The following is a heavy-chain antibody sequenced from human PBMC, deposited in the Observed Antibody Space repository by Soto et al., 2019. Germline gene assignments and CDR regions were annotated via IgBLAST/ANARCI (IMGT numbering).Heavy chain of an antibody. V-gene: IGHV3-43D*03. CDR3: AKSYYYDSSGYIDY. Sequence: GGSLRLSCAASGFTFDDYAMHWVRQAPGKGLEWVSLISWDGGSTYYADSVKGRFTISRDNSKNSLYLQMNSLRAEDTALYYCAKSYYYDSSGYIDYWGQGTLVTVSS. J-gene: IGHJ4*02. CDR2: ISWDGGST. CDR1: GFTFDDYA. D-gene: IGHD3-22*01.